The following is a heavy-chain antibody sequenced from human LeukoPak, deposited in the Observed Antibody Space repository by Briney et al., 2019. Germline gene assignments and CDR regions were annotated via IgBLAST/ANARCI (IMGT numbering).Heavy chain of an antibody. CDR1: GGSISGYY. D-gene: IGHD4-11*01. CDR3: AREGTTATHFDY. V-gene: IGHV4-59*01. Sequence: SETLSLTCTVSGGSISGYYWSWIRQPPGKGLEWIGYIYSSGSTNYNPSLKSRVTISIDTSKNQFSLKLSSVTAADTAVYYCAREGTTATHFDYWGQGTLVTVYS. J-gene: IGHJ4*02. CDR2: IYSSGST.